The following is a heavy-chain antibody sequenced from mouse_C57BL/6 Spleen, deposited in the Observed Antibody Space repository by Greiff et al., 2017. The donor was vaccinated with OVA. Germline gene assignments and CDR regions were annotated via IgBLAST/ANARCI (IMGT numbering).Heavy chain of an antibody. D-gene: IGHD1-1*01. V-gene: IGHV1-5*01. CDR2: IYPGNSDT. CDR3: TGATVVANYAMDY. Sequence: EVQLQESGTVLARPGASVKMSCKTSGYTFTSYWMHWVKQRPGQGLEWIGAIYPGNSDTSYNQKFKGKAKLTAVTSASTAYMELSSLTNEDSAVYYCTGATVVANYAMDYWGQGTSVTVSS. CDR1: GYTFTSYW. J-gene: IGHJ4*01.